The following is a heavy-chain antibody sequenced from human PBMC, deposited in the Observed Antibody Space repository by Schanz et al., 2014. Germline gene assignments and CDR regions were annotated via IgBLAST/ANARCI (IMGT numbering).Heavy chain of an antibody. V-gene: IGHV1-69*08. D-gene: IGHD5-18*01. Sequence: QVQVVQSGAEVKKPGSSVKVSCKVSGGAIRSETITWVRQAPGQGLEWMGRIISIVGKENYAQKFQGRVTFTADKSPRTYYMELRSLTAEDTAVYYCARDKSVLASRYSYFDPWGQGTLVTVSS. CDR1: GGAIRSET. CDR3: ARDKSVLASRYSYFDP. J-gene: IGHJ5*02. CDR2: IISIVGKE.